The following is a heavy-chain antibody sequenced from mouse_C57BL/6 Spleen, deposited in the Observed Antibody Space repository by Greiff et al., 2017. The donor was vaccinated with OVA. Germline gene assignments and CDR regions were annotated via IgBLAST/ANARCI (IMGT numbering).Heavy chain of an antibody. CDR1: GYTFTSYW. J-gene: IGHJ3*01. Sequence: QVQLQQPGAELVKPGASVKMSCKASGYTFTSYWITWVKQRPGQGLEWIGDIYPGSGSTNYNEKFKSKATLTVDTSSSTAYMQLSSLTSEDSAVYYCARFDYDGPAWFAYWGQGTLVTVSA. D-gene: IGHD2-4*01. CDR3: ARFDYDGPAWFAY. V-gene: IGHV1-55*01. CDR2: IYPGSGST.